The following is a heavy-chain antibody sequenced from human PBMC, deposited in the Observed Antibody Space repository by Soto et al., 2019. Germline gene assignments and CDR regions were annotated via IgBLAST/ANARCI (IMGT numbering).Heavy chain of an antibody. V-gene: IGHV3-23*01. CDR3: AKGSASGSPYYFDY. D-gene: IGHD6-25*01. Sequence: GGSLRLSCAASGFTFSSYAMSWVRQAPGKGLEWVSAITGGGGSTWSADSVKGRFTISRDNSRTTLYLQMSSLRAEDTAIYYCAKGSASGSPYYFDYWGQGTLVTVSS. CDR1: GFTFSSYA. CDR2: ITGGGGST. J-gene: IGHJ4*02.